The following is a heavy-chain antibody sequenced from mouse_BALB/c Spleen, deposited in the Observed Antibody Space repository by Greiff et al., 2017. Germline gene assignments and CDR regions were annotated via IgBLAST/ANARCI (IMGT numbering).Heavy chain of an antibody. J-gene: IGHJ4*01. V-gene: IGHV1-9*01. CDR2: ILPGSGST. CDR3: ARDRYDGEYYAMDY. D-gene: IGHD2-14*01. CDR1: GYTFSSYW. Sequence: QVQLQQSGAELMKPGASVKISCKATGYTFSSYWIEWVKQRPGHGLEWIGEILPGSGSTNYNEKFKGKATFTADTSSNTAYMQLSSLTSEDSAVYYCARDRYDGEYYAMDYWGQGTSVTVSS.